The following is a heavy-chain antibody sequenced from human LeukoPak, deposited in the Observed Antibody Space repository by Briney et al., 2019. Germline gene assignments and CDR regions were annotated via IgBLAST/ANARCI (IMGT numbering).Heavy chain of an antibody. V-gene: IGHV4-4*07. CDR3: ASMAVAGRRENY. Sequence: SETLSLTCTVSRGSINNQYWSWIRQPAGKGLEWIGRMYTNRESDYNPSLKSRVTMSVDTSKNQFSLKLSSVTAADTAVYYCASMAVAGRRENYWGQGTLVTVSS. CDR2: MYTNRES. D-gene: IGHD6-19*01. CDR1: RGSINNQY. J-gene: IGHJ4*02.